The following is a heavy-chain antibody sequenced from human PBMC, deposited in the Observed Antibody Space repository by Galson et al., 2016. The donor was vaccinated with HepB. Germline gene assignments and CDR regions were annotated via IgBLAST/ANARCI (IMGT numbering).Heavy chain of an antibody. CDR2: IYSGGSR. Sequence: SLRLSCAASGFTVSSNYMSWVRQTPGKGLEWVSVIYSGGSRYYADSVKGRFTISRDNSKNTLYLQMNSLRAEDTAVYYCVRLYSIYSDYEYGDPEFDYWGQGALVTVSS. CDR3: VRLYSIYSDYEYGDPEFDY. CDR1: GFTVSSNY. V-gene: IGHV3-53*01. D-gene: IGHD4-11*01. J-gene: IGHJ4*02.